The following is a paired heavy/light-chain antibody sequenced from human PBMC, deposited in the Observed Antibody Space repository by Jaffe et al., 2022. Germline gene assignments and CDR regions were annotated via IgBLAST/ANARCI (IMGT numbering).Heavy chain of an antibody. D-gene: IGHD1-20*01. V-gene: IGHV3-23*01. CDR2: VEGSGAT. Sequence: EVQLLESGGGLVQPGGSLRLSCVTSGFIFSSSAMGWVRQAPGKGLEWVSTVEGSGATKYADSVKGRFTISRDKSKSMLYLQMDSLRAEDTALYYCARWITDTGFDYWGQGSLVTVSS. CDR1: GFIFSSSA. J-gene: IGHJ4*02. CDR3: ARWITDTGFDY.
Light chain of an antibody. CDR1: QDIRNE. CDR3: LHDANYPLS. Sequence: AIQMTQSPSSLSASVGDRVTISCRASQDIRNELGWYQQKPGKAPNLLIYSTSSLQSGVPSRFSGSGSDTDFTLTISSLQPEDFATYYCLHDANYPLSFGGGTKVEI. J-gene: IGKJ4*01. V-gene: IGKV1-6*01. CDR2: STS.